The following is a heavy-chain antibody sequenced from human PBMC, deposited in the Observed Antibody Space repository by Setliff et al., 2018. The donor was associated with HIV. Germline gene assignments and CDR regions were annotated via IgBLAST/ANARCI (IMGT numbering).Heavy chain of an antibody. CDR1: GYTFTAYG. D-gene: IGHD4-4*01. J-gene: IGHJ6*02. CDR2: ISTYSDET. CDR3: ARDEVYSNYARGSWYYGMDV. Sequence: GASVKVSCKPSGYTFTAYGLSWVRQAPGQGLEWMGWISTYSDETSYAQRLQGRVTLTTDTSTTTAYMELRSLRSDDTAVYYCARDEVYSNYARGSWYYGMDVWGQGTTVTVSS. V-gene: IGHV1-18*01.